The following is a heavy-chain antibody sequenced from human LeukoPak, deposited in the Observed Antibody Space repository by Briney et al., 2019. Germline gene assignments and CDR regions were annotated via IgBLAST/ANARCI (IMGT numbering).Heavy chain of an antibody. CDR3: VREEGTRGPSYYFDY. V-gene: IGHV1-69*05. J-gene: IGHJ4*02. CDR2: IIPIFGTA. CDR1: GGTFSSYA. D-gene: IGHD2-15*01. Sequence: ASVKVSCKASGGTFSSYAISWVRQAPGQGLEWMGRIIPIFGTANYAQKFQGRVTITTDESTSTAYMELSSLRSEDTAVYYCVREEGTRGPSYYFDYWGQGTLVTVSS.